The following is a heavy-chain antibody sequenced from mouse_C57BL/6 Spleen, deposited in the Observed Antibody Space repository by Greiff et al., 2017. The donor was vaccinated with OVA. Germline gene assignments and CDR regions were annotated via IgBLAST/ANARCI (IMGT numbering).Heavy chain of an antibody. CDR1: GYTFTSYW. CDR3: AIYDGYDGTLYYFDD. CDR2: IYPSDSET. J-gene: IGHJ2*01. Sequence: QVQLQQPGAELVRPGSSVKLSCKASGYTFTSYWMDWVKQRPGQGLEWIGNIYPSDSETHYNQKFKDKATLTVDKSSSTAYMQLSSLTSEDSAVYYCAIYDGYDGTLYYFDDWGQGTTLTVSS. V-gene: IGHV1-61*01. D-gene: IGHD2-2*01.